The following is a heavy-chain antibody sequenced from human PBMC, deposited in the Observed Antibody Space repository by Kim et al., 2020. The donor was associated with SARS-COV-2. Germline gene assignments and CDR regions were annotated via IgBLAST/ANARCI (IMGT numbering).Heavy chain of an antibody. J-gene: IGHJ3*02. CDR2: IYYSGST. Sequence: SETLSLTCTVSGGSINSGGYYWSWIRQHPGKGLEWIGYIYYSGSTYYNPSLKSRVTISVDTSKNQFSLKLSSVTAADTAVYDCARGSGITSFGVLMIDAFDIGGQGTMVTVSS. CDR3: ARGSGITSFGVLMIDAFDI. D-gene: IGHD3-3*01. CDR1: GGSINSGGYY. V-gene: IGHV4-31*03.